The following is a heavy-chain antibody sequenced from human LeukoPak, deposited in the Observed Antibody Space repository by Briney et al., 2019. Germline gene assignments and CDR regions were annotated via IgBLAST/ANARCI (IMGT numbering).Heavy chain of an antibody. CDR3: ERGGGANYNYGMDV. CDR1: GYTFTGYY. V-gene: IGHV1-46*01. D-gene: IGHD3-16*01. Sequence: ASVKVSCKASGYTFTGYYMHWVRQAPGQGLEWMGIINPSGGSTSFVQKFQGRVTMTRDTSTSTVYMELSSLRSEDTAVYYGERGGGANYNYGMDVGAKGTTVTVSS. J-gene: IGHJ6*04. CDR2: INPSGGST.